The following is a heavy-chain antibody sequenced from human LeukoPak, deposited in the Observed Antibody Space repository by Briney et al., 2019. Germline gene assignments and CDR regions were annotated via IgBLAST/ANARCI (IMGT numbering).Heavy chain of an antibody. CDR2: INPNSGGT. Sequence: ASVKVSCEASGYTFTGYYMHWVRQAPGQGLEWMGWINPNSGGTNYAQKFQGRVTVTWDTSISTVYMELSSLRSDDTAVYFCARAPYYDNGEDYFDYWGQGTLVTVSS. V-gene: IGHV1-2*02. CDR1: GYTFTGYY. CDR3: ARAPYYDNGEDYFDY. J-gene: IGHJ4*02. D-gene: IGHD3-9*01.